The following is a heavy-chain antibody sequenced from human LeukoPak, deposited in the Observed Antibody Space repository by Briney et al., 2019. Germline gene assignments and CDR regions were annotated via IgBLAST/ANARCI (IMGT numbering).Heavy chain of an antibody. CDR1: GYTFTDYY. J-gene: IGHJ4*02. D-gene: IGHD3-22*01. Sequence: ASVKVSCKASGYTFTDYYIHWVRQAPGQGLEWMGRINPKSGGTNYAQKFQGRVTMTRDTSISTAYMELSSLRADDTAVYDGARGQFYYDYVDWGQGTLVTVSS. CDR3: ARGQFYYDYVD. CDR2: INPKSGGT. V-gene: IGHV1-2*06.